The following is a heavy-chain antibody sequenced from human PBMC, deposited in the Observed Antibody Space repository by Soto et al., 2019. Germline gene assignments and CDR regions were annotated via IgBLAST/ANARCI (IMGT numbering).Heavy chain of an antibody. CDR3: ARVPDR. J-gene: IGHJ5*02. Sequence: PSETLSLTCTVSGGSLSSYYWSWIRRPPGMGLEWIGYIYHSGSTYYNPSLKSRVTISVDRSKNQFSLKLSSVTAADTAVYYCARVPDRWGQGTLVTVSS. CDR2: IYHSGST. V-gene: IGHV4-59*12. D-gene: IGHD2-2*01. CDR1: GGSLSSYY.